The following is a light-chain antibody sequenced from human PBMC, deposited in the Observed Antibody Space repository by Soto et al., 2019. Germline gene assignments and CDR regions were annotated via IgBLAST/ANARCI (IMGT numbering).Light chain of an antibody. CDR2: KGT. CDR3: CSSAPESTYV. V-gene: IGLV2-23*01. Sequence: QSVLAQPASVSGSPGQSITISCTVTDSDVGAYNSVSWYQQHPHKAPRLIIYKGTRRPSGISYRFSGSTSGNAASLTISPLQADDEADYFCCSSAPESTYVFGTGTKVTVL. CDR1: DSDVGAYNS. J-gene: IGLJ1*01.